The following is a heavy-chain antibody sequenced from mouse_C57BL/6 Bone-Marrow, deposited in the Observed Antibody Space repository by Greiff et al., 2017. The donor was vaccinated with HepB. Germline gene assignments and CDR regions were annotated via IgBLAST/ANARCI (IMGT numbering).Heavy chain of an antibody. CDR1: GFTFSDYG. V-gene: IGHV5-17*01. Sequence: EVHLVESGGGLVKPGGSLKLSCAASGFTFSDYGMHWVRQAPEKGLEWVAYISSGSSTIYYADTVKSRSTITRDNAKNTLFLQMTSLRSEDTAMYYGASKVLEYYGSSQDWYFDVWGTGTTVTVSS. CDR2: ISSGSSTI. J-gene: IGHJ1*03. CDR3: ASKVLEYYGSSQDWYFDV. D-gene: IGHD1-1*01.